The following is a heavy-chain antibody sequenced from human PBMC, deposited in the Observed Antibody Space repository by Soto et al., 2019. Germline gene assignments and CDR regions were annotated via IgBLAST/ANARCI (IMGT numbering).Heavy chain of an antibody. CDR2: ISYDGSNK. V-gene: IGHV3-30-3*01. D-gene: IGHD2-21*02. J-gene: IGHJ4*02. Sequence: QVQLVESGGGVVQPGRSLRLSCAASGFTFSSYAMHWVRQAPGKGLEWVAVISYDGSNKYYADSVKGRFTISRDNSKNTLYLQMNSLRAEDTAVYYCARVIVVVTANDYWGQGTLVTVSS. CDR3: ARVIVVVTANDY. CDR1: GFTFSSYA.